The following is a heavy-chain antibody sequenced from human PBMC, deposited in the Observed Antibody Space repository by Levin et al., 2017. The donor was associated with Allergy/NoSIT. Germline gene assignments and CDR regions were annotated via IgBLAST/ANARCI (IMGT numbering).Heavy chain of an antibody. CDR1: GGSISTYY. J-gene: IGHJ6*02. V-gene: IGHV4-59*01. D-gene: IGHD3-9*01. Sequence: SQTLSLTCTVSGGSISTYYWSWIRQPPGQGLEWIGYIYYSGTSNFNPSLKSRVTISVDTSKNYFSLKLSSVTAADTAVYYCARAHIVTGYNNYDYYGMDGWGQGTTITVSS. CDR3: ARAHIVTGYNNYDYYGMDG. CDR2: IYYSGTS.